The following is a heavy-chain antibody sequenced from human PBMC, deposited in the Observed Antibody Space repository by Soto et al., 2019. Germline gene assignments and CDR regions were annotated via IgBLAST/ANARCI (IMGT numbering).Heavy chain of an antibody. V-gene: IGHV1-69*06. CDR3: ARCIVVVPAATSYYYYGMDV. Sequence: SVKVSCKASGGTFSSYAISWVRQAPGQGLEWMGGIIPIFGTANYAQKFQGRVTITADKSTSTAYMELSSLRSEDTAVYYCARCIVVVPAATSYYYYGMDVWGQGTTVTV. CDR1: GGTFSSYA. D-gene: IGHD2-2*01. CDR2: IIPIFGTA. J-gene: IGHJ6*02.